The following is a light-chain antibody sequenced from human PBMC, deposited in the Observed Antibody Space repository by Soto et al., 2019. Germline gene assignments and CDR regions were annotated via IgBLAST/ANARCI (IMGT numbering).Light chain of an antibody. V-gene: IGKV4-1*01. CDR2: WAS. CDR3: VIYLSLWIT. CDR1: QSVLYSSNNKNY. J-gene: IGKJ4*01. Sequence: VGVTQSPDSLAVSLGERATINCKSSQSVLYSSNNKNYLAWYQQKPGQPPKLLIYWASTRESGVPERESRSGFGRDMSLLISCWGGEDVGFLWSVIYLSLWITFGGGTRLDIK.